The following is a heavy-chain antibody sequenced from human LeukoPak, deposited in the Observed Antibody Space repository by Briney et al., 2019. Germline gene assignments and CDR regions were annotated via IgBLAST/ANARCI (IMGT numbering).Heavy chain of an antibody. V-gene: IGHV4-59*01. D-gene: IGHD3-22*01. J-gene: IGHJ1*01. CDR2: IYYSGST. Sequence: SETLSLTCTVSGGSISSYYWSWIRQPPGKGLEWIGYIYYSGSTSYNPSLKSRVTISVDTSKNQFSLKLSSVTAADTAVYYCARDGYYDSSGYLDFQHWGQGTLVTVSS. CDR3: ARDGYYDSSGYLDFQH. CDR1: GGSISSYY.